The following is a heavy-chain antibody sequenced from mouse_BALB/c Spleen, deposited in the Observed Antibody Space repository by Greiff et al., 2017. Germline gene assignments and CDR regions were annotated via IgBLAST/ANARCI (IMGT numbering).Heavy chain of an antibody. CDR1: GFTFSSYA. J-gene: IGHJ2*01. CDR2: ISSGGST. D-gene: IGHD2-12*01. V-gene: IGHV5-6-5*01. CDR3: ARDYSYDEGPYFDY. Sequence: EVKLVESGGGLVKPGGSLKLSCAASGFTFSSYAMSWVRQTPEKRLEWVASISSGGSTYYPDSVKGRFTISRDNARNILYLQMSSLRSEDTAMYYCARDYSYDEGPYFDYWGQGTTLTVSS.